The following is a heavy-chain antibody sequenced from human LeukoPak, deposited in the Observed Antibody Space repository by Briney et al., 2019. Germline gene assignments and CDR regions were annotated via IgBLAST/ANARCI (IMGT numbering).Heavy chain of an antibody. J-gene: IGHJ5*02. Sequence: PSETLSLTCTVSGYSISTGYYWGWIRQPPGKGLEWIGSIYYSGSTYYNPSLKSRVTISVDTSKNQFSLKLSSVTAADTAVYYCARRVRITIFGVVPLGFDPWGQGTLVTVSS. CDR1: GYSISTGYY. CDR3: ARRVRITIFGVVPLGFDP. CDR2: IYYSGST. D-gene: IGHD3-3*01. V-gene: IGHV4-38-2*02.